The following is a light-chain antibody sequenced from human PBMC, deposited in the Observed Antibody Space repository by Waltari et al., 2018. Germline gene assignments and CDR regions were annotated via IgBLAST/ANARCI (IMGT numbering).Light chain of an antibody. J-gene: IGKJ1*01. Sequence: EVVMTQSPVTLSVSPGERATLSCRASQNVGSNLAWYHQKPGQAPRLLVYGASTRATGIPDRISGSGSGTEFTLTISSLQPDDFATYYCQQYQHYPLTFGQGTKVEIK. V-gene: IGKV3-15*01. CDR1: QNVGSN. CDR3: QQYQHYPLT. CDR2: GAS.